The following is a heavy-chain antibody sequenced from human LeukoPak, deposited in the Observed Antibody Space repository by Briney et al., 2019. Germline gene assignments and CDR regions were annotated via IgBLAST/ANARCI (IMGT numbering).Heavy chain of an antibody. Sequence: ASVKVSCEASGYTFTTCYIHWVRQAPGQGLEWMGWINPNGGATQYAQKFQGRVTMTRDTSISTAYMELSRLRSDDTAVYYCTRDVTRGGDYWGQGTLVTVSS. D-gene: IGHD3-10*01. V-gene: IGHV1-2*02. CDR1: GYTFTTCY. J-gene: IGHJ4*02. CDR3: TRDVTRGGDY. CDR2: INPNGGAT.